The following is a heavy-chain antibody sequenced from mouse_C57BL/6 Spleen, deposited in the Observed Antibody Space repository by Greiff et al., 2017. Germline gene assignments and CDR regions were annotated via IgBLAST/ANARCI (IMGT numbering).Heavy chain of an antibody. J-gene: IGHJ4*01. CDR1: GYTFTSYW. D-gene: IGHD2-4*01. V-gene: IGHV1-64*01. Sequence: VQLQQSGAELVKPGASVKLSCKASGYTFTSYWMHWVKQRPGQGLEWIGMIHPNSGSTNYNEKFKSKATLTVDKSSSTAYMQLSSLTSEDSAVYYCARKDDYDVDAMDYWGQGTSVTVSS. CDR3: ARKDDYDVDAMDY. CDR2: IHPNSGST.